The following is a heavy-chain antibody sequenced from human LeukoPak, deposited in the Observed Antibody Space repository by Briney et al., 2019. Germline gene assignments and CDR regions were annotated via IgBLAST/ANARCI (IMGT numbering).Heavy chain of an antibody. CDR1: GGSISSYY. CDR3: ASIDL. J-gene: IGHJ2*01. CDR2: ISYSGST. V-gene: IGHV4-59*08. Sequence: SETLSLTCSVSGGSISSYYWNWIRQSPGKGLEWLGYISYSGSTNYNPSLKSRVTISVDTSKNQFSLKLSSVNAADTAVYYCASIDLWGRGTLVTVSS.